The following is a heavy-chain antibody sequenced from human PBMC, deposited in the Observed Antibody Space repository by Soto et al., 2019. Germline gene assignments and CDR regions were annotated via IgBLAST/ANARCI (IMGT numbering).Heavy chain of an antibody. D-gene: IGHD3-10*01. CDR3: ASSYGSGYRAFDY. J-gene: IGHJ4*02. CDR2: INPILSMS. CDR1: GDTFTFYS. Sequence: QVQLVQSGAEVKRPGSSVKVSCKASGDTFTFYSINWVRQAPGLGLEWMGRINPILSMSNYAQRFQGRVTXTXDXXTSRAYMELSSLRSEDTAIYYCASSYGSGYRAFDYWGQGALVTVSS. V-gene: IGHV1-69*02.